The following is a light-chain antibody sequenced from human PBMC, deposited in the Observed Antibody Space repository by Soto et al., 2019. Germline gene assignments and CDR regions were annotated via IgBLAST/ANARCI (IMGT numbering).Light chain of an antibody. CDR3: AAWDDSLNGWV. CDR2: SND. J-gene: IGLJ3*02. Sequence: QSVLTQAPSASGTPGQRVTISCSGSSSNIRSNTVTWYQQVPGTAPKLLIYSNDQRPSGVPDRFSGSKSGTSASLAIAGLQSEDEADYYCAAWDDSLNGWVFGGGTKVTVL. V-gene: IGLV1-44*01. CDR1: SSNIRSNT.